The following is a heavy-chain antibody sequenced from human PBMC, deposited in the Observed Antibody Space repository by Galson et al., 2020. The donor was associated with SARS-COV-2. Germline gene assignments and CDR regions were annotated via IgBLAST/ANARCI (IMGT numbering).Heavy chain of an antibody. D-gene: IGHD3-22*01. CDR1: GFTFGAYA. Sequence: GGSLRLSCTASGFTFGAYAMSWFRQAPGKGLEWVGFIRSKAYGGTTEYAASVKGRFTISRDDSKSIAYLQMNSLKTEDTAVYYCTRDLDYYDSSGYYPPYFDYWGQGTLVTVSS. J-gene: IGHJ4*02. V-gene: IGHV3-49*03. CDR3: TRDLDYYDSSGYYPPYFDY. CDR2: IRSKAYGGTT.